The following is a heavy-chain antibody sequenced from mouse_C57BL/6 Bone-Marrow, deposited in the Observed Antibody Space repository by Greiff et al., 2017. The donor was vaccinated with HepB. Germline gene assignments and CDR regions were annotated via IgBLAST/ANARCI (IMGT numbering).Heavy chain of an antibody. D-gene: IGHD3-2*02. V-gene: IGHV1-69*01. CDR2: IDPSDSYT. Sequence: QVQLQQPGAELVMPGASVKLSCKASGYTFTSYWMHWVKQRPGQGLEWIGEIDPSDSYTNYNQKFKGKSTLTVDKSSSTAYMQLSSLTSEDSAVYYWAPQLRYPLYYLDYWGQGTTLTVSS. CDR1: GYTFTSYW. J-gene: IGHJ2*01. CDR3: APQLRYPLYYLDY.